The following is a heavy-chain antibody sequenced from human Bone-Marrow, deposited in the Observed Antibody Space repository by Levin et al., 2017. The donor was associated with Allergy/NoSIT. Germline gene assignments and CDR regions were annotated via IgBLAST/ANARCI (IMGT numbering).Heavy chain of an antibody. CDR1: GYNFTTHW. V-gene: IGHV5-51*01. Sequence: GESLKISCKDSGYNFTTHWIGWVRQMPGKGLEWMGIIYPGDSDTLYSPSFQGQVTISADKSISTAYLQWGSLQASDTAMYYCARQTSPYGDSFDSWGQGTLVSVSS. J-gene: IGHJ4*02. CDR3: ARQTSPYGDSFDS. CDR2: IYPGDSDT. D-gene: IGHD4-17*01.